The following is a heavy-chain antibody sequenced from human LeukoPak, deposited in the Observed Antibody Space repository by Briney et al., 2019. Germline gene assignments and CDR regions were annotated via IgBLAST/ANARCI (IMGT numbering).Heavy chain of an antibody. CDR1: GGSFSGYY. J-gene: IGHJ4*02. D-gene: IGHD6-19*01. V-gene: IGHV4-34*01. CDR3: ARFSSGWYSGDY. Sequence: SETLSLTCAVYGGSFSGYYWSWIRQPPGKGLEWIGEINHSGSTNYNPSLKSRVTISVDTSKNQFSLKLSSVTAADTAVYYCARFSSGWYSGDYWGQGTLVTVSP. CDR2: INHSGST.